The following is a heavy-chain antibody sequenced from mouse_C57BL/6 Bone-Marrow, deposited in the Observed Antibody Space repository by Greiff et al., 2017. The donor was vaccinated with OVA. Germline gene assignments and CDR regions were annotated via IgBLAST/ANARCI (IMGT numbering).Heavy chain of an antibody. CDR1: GFTFNTYA. CDR2: IRSKSSNYAT. Sequence: EVKLVESGGGLVQPKGSLKLSCAASGFTFNTYAMHWVRQAPGKGLEWVARIRSKSSNYATYYADSVKDRFTISRDDSQSRLYLQMNNLKTEDTAMYYCVGCGYDGDLNWFAYWGQGTLVTVSA. D-gene: IGHD2-2*01. CDR3: VGCGYDGDLNWFAY. V-gene: IGHV10-3*01. J-gene: IGHJ3*01.